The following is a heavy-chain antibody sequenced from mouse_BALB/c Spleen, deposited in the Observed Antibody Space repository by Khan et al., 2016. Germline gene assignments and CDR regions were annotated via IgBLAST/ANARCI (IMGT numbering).Heavy chain of an antibody. V-gene: IGHV5-4*02. CDR1: GFTFSDYY. Sequence: EVELVESGGGLVKPGGSLKLPCAASGFTFSDYYMYWVRQTPEKRLEWVATIRVGGSYTYSPDSVKGHFTISRDNAKNNLYLEMSSLKSEDTAMYYCARDRNWYFDVWGAGTTVTVSS. CDR2: IRVGGSYT. J-gene: IGHJ1*01. CDR3: ARDRNWYFDV.